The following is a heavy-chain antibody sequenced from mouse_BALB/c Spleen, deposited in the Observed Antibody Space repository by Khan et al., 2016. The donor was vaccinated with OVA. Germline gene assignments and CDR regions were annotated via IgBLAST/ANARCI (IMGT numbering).Heavy chain of an antibody. CDR3: TRTPGYYGSNYFDQ. CDR1: GFTFSDYG. J-gene: IGHJ2*03. Sequence: EVELVESGGDLVKPGGSLKLSCAASGFTFSDYGMSWVRQTPEKRLEWVATISSGGSFTYYLDSVKGRFTISRDSAKNTLNLQMSSLRSEDTAMYYCTRTPGYYGSNYFDQGGQGTSLTVSS. V-gene: IGHV5-9-3*01. CDR2: ISSGGSFT. D-gene: IGHD1-1*01.